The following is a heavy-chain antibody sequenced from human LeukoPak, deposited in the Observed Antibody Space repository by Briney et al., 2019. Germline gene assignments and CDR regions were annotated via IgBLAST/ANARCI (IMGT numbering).Heavy chain of an antibody. J-gene: IGHJ4*02. V-gene: IGHV1-69*13. CDR1: GGTFSSYA. Sequence: SVKVSCKASGGTFSSYAISWVRQAPGQGLEWMGGIIPIFGTANYAQKFQGRATITADESTSTAYMELSSLRSEDTAVYYCARSPSYSSSWYVFDYWGQGTLVTVSS. CDR2: IIPIFGTA. CDR3: ARSPSYSSSWYVFDY. D-gene: IGHD6-13*01.